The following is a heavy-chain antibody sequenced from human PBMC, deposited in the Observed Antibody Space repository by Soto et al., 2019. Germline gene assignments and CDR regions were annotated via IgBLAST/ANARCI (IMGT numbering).Heavy chain of an antibody. CDR2: IYYSGST. Sequence: QVQLQESGPGLVKPSQTLSLTCTVSGGSISSGDYYWSWIRQPPGKGLEWIGYIYYSGSTYYNPSLKSRVTMSIDTSKNQFSLKLSSVTAVDTAVYYCATYSSGPPGYFDYWGQGTLVTVSS. J-gene: IGHJ4*02. V-gene: IGHV4-30-4*01. CDR3: ATYSSGPPGYFDY. D-gene: IGHD3-22*01. CDR1: GGSISSGDYY.